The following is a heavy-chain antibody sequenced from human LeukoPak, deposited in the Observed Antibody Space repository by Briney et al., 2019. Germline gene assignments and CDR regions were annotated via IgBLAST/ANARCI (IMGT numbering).Heavy chain of an antibody. CDR1: GGSISSGSYY. CDR3: ARHMRALWSVRGVLNWFDP. CDR2: IYTSGST. J-gene: IGHJ5*02. V-gene: IGHV4-61*02. D-gene: IGHD3-10*01. Sequence: SETLSLTCTVSGGSISSGSYYWSWIRQPAGKGLEWIGRIYTSGSTTYNPSLKSRVTMSVDTSKSQFSLNLMSVTAADTAVYYCARHMRALWSVRGVLNWFDPWGQGTLVTVSS.